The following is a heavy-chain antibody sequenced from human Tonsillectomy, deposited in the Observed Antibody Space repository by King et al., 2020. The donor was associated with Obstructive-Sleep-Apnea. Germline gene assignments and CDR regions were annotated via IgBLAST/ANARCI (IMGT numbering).Heavy chain of an antibody. CDR1: GFIFSDYY. CDR2: ISDSSSYT. J-gene: IGHJ6*02. Sequence: QLVESGGGLVKPGGSLRLSCAASGFIFSDYYMSLIRQAPGKGLEWVSYISDSSSYTNYADSVKGRFTISRDSAKNSLYLQMNSLRAEDTAVYYCARVEGCSGGSCYYGMDVWGQGTTVTVSS. V-gene: IGHV3-11*06. D-gene: IGHD2-15*01. CDR3: ARVEGCSGGSCYYGMDV.